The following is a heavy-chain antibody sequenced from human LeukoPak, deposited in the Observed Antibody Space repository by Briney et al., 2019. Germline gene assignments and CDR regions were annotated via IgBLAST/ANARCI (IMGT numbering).Heavy chain of an antibody. CDR1: GYTFRDYE. D-gene: IGHD4-23*01. CDR2: IHANSGKA. J-gene: IGHJ4*02. V-gene: IGHV1-8*01. Sequence: GASVRVSCKASGYTFRDYEINWVRQAPGLGLEWVAWIHANSGKAGSAQKFQGRVTMTRDTSTETAFMELSSLKFDDTAIFYCARGHYGGNRYFDIWGQGTLVTVSS. CDR3: ARGHYGGNRYFDI.